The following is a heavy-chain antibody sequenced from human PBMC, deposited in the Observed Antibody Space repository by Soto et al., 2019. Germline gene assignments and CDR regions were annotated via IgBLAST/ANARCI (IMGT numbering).Heavy chain of an antibody. Sequence: WIWIRQPPGKRLEWIGYIHYSGSTNYQPSLKSRVTMSVDTSKTQFSLKLSSVTAADTAVYYCARDRGYSSSLTNGGMDVWGQGTTVTVSS. J-gene: IGHJ6*02. CDR3: ARDRGYSSSLTNGGMDV. CDR2: IHYSGST. V-gene: IGHV4-59*01. D-gene: IGHD6-13*01.